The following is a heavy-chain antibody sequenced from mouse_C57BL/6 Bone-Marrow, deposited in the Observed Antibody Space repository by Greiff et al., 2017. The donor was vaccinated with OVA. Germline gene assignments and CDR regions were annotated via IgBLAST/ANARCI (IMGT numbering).Heavy chain of an antibody. V-gene: IGHV1-81*01. D-gene: IGHD2-1*01. CDR1: GYTFTSYG. CDR3: ARSAPFYYGNYEDY. J-gene: IGHJ4*01. Sequence: QVQLKQSGAELARPGASVKLSCKASGYTFTSYGISWVKQRTGQGLEWIGEIYPRSGNTYYNEKFKGKATLTADKSSSTAYMELRSLTSEDSAVYFCARSAPFYYGNYEDYWGQGTSVTVSS. CDR2: IYPRSGNT.